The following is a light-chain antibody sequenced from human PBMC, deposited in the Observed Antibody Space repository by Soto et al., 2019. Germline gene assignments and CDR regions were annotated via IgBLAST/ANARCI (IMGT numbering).Light chain of an antibody. CDR2: HVT. J-gene: IGLJ1*01. CDR3: CSYTTSNPFV. Sequence: QSALTQPASVSGSLGQSITISCSGTSSDVGAYNYVSWYQQYPGKAPKLMIYHVTDRPSGVSNRFSGSKSGNTASLTISGLQAEDEADYYCCSYTTSNPFVFGTRTKVTVL. CDR1: SSDVGAYNY. V-gene: IGLV2-14*01.